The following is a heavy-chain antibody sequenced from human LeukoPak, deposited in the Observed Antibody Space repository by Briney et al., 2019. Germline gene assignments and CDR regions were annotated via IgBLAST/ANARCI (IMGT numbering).Heavy chain of an antibody. CDR2: ISGSGGST. J-gene: IGHJ6*03. Sequence: GGSLRLSCAASGFTFSSYAMSWVRQAPGKGLEWVSAISGSGGSTYYADSVKGRFTISRDNSKNTLYLQMNSLRAEDTAVYYCAKSGRGSSFDYYYYMDVWGKGTTVTVSS. CDR3: AKSGRGSSFDYYYYMDV. V-gene: IGHV3-23*01. D-gene: IGHD6-13*01. CDR1: GFTFSSYA.